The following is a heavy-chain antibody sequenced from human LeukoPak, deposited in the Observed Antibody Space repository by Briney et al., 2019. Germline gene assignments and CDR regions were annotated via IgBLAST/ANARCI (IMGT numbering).Heavy chain of an antibody. V-gene: IGHV4-39*01. CDR2: IYYSGST. CDR1: GGSISSSSNY. CDR3: ARHLYYDILTDYYYYYMDV. D-gene: IGHD3-9*01. J-gene: IGHJ6*03. Sequence: SETLSLTCSVSGGSISSSSNYWGWIRQPPGKGLEWIGSIYYSGSTYYNPSLKSRVTISADTSKNQFSLKLSSVTAADTAVYYCARHLYYDILTDYYYYYMDVWGKGTTVTISS.